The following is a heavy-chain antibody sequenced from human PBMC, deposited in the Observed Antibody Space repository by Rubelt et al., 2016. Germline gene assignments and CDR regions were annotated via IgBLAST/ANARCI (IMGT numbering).Heavy chain of an antibody. Sequence: EVQLVESGGGLVQPGGSLRLSCTASGFNFDNFWMTWVRQAQGKGLEWVANIREDGNEKHYLDSVKGRFTISRDNAKKTLYMQMDNMRVEDTALYYCTVQDAYWGQGTQVTVSS. CDR3: TVQDAY. D-gene: IGHD2-15*01. V-gene: IGHV3-7*01. CDR1: GFNFDNFW. J-gene: IGHJ4*02. CDR2: IREDGNEK.